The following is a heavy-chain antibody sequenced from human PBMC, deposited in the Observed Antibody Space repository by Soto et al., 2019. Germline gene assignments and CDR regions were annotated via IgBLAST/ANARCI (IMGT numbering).Heavy chain of an antibody. CDR3: AGATRGYETTFDH. CDR1: GFTFSSYA. V-gene: IGHV3-30-3*01. D-gene: IGHD5-12*01. CDR2: ISYDGSIK. Sequence: QVQLVESGGGVVQPGRSLRLSCAASGFTFSSYAMHWVRQAPGKGLEWVAVISYDGSIKYYADSVKGRFTISRVNSKNPLYQQMHSLRAEDTAVYHCAGATRGYETTFDHSGQEPLVTVSS. J-gene: IGHJ4*02.